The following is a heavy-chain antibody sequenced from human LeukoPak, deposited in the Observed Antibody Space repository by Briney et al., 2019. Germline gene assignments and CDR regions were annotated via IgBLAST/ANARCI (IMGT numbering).Heavy chain of an antibody. V-gene: IGHV1-18*01. J-gene: IGHJ4*02. CDR3: AKDVKNYQRGPFEF. CDR2: ISGYSGKT. D-gene: IGHD1-7*01. CDR1: GYAFGDYG. Sequence: ASVKVSCKTSGYAFGDYGISWVRQAPGQGLEWMGWISGYSGKTLYTQKFQGRVTMTTDTSTSTAYIDLRSLRPDDTAIYYCAKDVKNYQRGPFEFWGQGTLVTVSS.